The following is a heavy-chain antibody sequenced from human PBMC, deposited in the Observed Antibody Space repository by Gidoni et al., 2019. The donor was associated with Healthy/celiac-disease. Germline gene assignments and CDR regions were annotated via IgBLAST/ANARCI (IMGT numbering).Heavy chain of an antibody. J-gene: IGHJ4*02. D-gene: IGHD3-22*01. V-gene: IGHV4-39*01. Sequence: QLQLQESGPGLVKPSETLSLTCTVSGGSISSSSYYWGWIRQPPGKGLEWIGSIYYSGSTYYNPSLKSRVTISVDTSKNQFSLKLSSVTAADTAVYYCASPAPPYYYDSSGYYYVDYWGQGTLVTVSS. CDR2: IYYSGST. CDR1: GGSISSSSYY. CDR3: ASPAPPYYYDSSGYYYVDY.